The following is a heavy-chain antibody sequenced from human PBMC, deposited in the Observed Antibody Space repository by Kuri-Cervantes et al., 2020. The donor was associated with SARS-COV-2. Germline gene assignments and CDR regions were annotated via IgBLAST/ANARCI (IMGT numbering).Heavy chain of an antibody. CDR3: YCAPKEGFDS. V-gene: IGHV1-8*01. J-gene: IGHJ4*02. CDR2: VKTNSGNT. CDR1: ETTFPNYD. Sequence: ASVKVSCKAPETTFPNYDINWARQATGQGLEWMGMVKTNSGNTLYAQFFQGRVTMTRDTSTSTAYMELSSLTSEDTAIYYCYCAPKEGFDSWGQGTLVTVSS. D-gene: IGHD2-21*01.